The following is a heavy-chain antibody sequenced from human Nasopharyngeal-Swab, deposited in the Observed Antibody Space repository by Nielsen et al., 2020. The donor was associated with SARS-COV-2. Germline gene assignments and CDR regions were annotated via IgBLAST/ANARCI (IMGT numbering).Heavy chain of an antibody. CDR2: IYGNDDK. J-gene: IGHJ4*02. CDR3: AHRKVYGDFMDY. CDR1: GSSLTTSGVS. V-gene: IGHV2-5*01. Sequence: SGPTLVNPTQTFTLTCTFSGSSLTTSGVSVGWIRQPPGKALEWLALIYGNDDKRYSPSLKSRLTVSKDTSKNQVVLTMTNMDPVDTATYYCAHRKVYGDFMDYWGQGTLVTVSS. D-gene: IGHD4-17*01.